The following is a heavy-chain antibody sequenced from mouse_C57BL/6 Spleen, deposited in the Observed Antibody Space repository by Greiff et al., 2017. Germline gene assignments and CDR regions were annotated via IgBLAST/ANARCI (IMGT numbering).Heavy chain of an antibody. CDR1: GFSLTSYG. V-gene: IGHV2-6-1*01. D-gene: IGHD1-1*01. CDR3: ARQAPHYYGSKAMDY. Sequence: VKLMESGPGLVAPSQSLSITCTVSGFSLTSYGVHWVRQPPGKGLEWLVVIWSDGSTTYNSALKSRLSISKDNSKSQVFLKMNSLQTDDTAMYYCARQAPHYYGSKAMDYWGQGTSVTVSS. J-gene: IGHJ4*01. CDR2: IWSDGST.